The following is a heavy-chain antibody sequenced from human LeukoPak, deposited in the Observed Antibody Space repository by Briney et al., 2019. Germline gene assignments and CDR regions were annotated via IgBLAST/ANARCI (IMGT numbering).Heavy chain of an antibody. J-gene: IGHJ4*02. CDR1: GFTFSNYW. CDR3: AAGTYSATFIVY. CDR2: INSDGSTT. V-gene: IGHV3-74*01. Sequence: PGGSPRLSCAASGFTFSNYWMHWVRQSPGKGLVWVSRINSDGSTTNYADSVKGRFTISRDNAKNTLFLQMNSLTAEDTALYYCAAGTYSATFIVYWGQGGLVTVSS. D-gene: IGHD5-18*01.